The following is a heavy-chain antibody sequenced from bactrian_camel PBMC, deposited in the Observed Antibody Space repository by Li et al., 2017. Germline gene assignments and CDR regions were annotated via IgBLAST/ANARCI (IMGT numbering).Heavy chain of an antibody. CDR2: LSSAGSR. J-gene: IGHJ6*01. V-gene: IGHV3S67*01. CDR3: AADRAPLCTDGYWPRSYGGY. CDR1: GFTSTTYC. Sequence: DVQLVESGGGSVQAGESLRLSCAASGFTSTTYCMAWFRQAPGKEREAVAALSSAGSRWYDLSVEGRFTISRDAAKNTLYLQMNDLKPEDTATYYCAADRAPLCTDGYWPRSYGGYRGRGTQVTVS. D-gene: IGHD2*01.